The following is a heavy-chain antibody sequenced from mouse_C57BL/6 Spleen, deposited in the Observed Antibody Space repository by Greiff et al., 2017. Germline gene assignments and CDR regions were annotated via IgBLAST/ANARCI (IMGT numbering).Heavy chain of an antibody. V-gene: IGHV2-2*01. Sequence: VKLVESGPGLVQPSQSLSITCTVSGFSLTSYGVHWVRQSPGKGLEWLGVIWSGGSTDYNAAFISRLSISKDNSKSQVFFKMNSLQADDTAIYYCAREDYPRAWFAYWGQGTLVTVSA. CDR2: IWSGGST. J-gene: IGHJ3*01. CDR3: AREDYPRAWFAY. D-gene: IGHD5-5*01. CDR1: GFSLTSYG.